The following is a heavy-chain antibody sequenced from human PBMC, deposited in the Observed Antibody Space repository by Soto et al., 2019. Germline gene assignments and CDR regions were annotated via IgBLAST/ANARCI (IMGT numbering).Heavy chain of an antibody. CDR1: GYSFTDYW. J-gene: IGHJ4*02. CDR3: AVWFYSDTSGYKGYYFDY. Sequence: PGESLKISCKGSGYSFTDYWIGWVRQMPGKGLEWMGIIYPGDSDARYSPSFQGQVTISADKSISTAYLRWSSLKASDTAMYYCAVWFYSDTSGYKGYYFDYWGRGTLVNVSS. D-gene: IGHD3-22*01. CDR2: IYPGDSDA. V-gene: IGHV5-51*01.